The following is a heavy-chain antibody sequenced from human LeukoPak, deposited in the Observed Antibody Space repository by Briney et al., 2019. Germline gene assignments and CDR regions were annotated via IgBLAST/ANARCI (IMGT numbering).Heavy chain of an antibody. D-gene: IGHD3-10*01. CDR3: ARVAPGGLDY. CDR1: GFTFSSYE. CDR2: ISSSGSTI. J-gene: IGHJ4*02. Sequence: GGSLRLSCAASGFTFSSYEMNWVRQAPGKGLEWVSYISSSGSTIYYADSVKGRFTISRDNAKNSLYLQMNSLRAEDTAVYYCARVAPGGLDYWGQGTLVTASS. V-gene: IGHV3-48*03.